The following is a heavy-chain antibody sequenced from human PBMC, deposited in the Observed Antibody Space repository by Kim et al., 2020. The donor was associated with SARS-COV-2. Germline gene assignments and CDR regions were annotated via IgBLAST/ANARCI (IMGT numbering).Heavy chain of an antibody. CDR3: AREGSYYGMDV. V-gene: IGHV4-4*02. J-gene: IGHJ6*02. Sequence: SETLSLTCAVSGGSISSSNWWSWVRQPPGKGLEWIGEIYHSGSTNYNPSLKSRATISVDKSKNQFSLKLSSVTAADTAVYYCAREGSYYGMDVWGQGTTVTVSS. CDR1: GGSISSSNW. CDR2: IYHSGST.